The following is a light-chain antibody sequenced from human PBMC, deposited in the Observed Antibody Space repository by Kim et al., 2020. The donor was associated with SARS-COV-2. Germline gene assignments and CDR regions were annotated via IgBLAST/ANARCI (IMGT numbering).Light chain of an antibody. Sequence: EIVMTQYVETMYVSPGERDTLLCRASQSVSSNLAWYQQKPGQAPRLLIYGASTRATGIPGRFSGSGSGTEFTLTISSLQSEDFAVYYCQQYSHWPLTFGGGTKVDIK. V-gene: IGKV3-15*01. J-gene: IGKJ4*01. CDR2: GAS. CDR1: QSVSSN. CDR3: QQYSHWPLT.